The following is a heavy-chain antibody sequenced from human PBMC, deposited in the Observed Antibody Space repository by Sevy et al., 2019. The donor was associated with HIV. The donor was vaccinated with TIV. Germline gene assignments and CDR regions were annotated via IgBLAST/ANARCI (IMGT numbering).Heavy chain of an antibody. Sequence: GGSLRLSCAASGFTFSSYAMHWVRQAPGKGLEWVAVISYDGSNKYYADSVKGRFTISRDNSKNTLYLQMNSLRAEDTAVYYCARSGSIAARRNYYYIDVWGKGTTVTVSS. J-gene: IGHJ6*03. CDR1: GFTFSSYA. D-gene: IGHD6-6*01. CDR2: ISYDGSNK. V-gene: IGHV3-30-3*01. CDR3: ARSGSIAARRNYYYIDV.